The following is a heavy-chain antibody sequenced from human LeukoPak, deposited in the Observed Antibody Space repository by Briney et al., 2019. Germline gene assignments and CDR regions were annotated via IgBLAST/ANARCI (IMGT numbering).Heavy chain of an antibody. J-gene: IGHJ6*04. Sequence: GGSLRLSCAASGFTVSSNYMSWVRQAPGKGLEWVSVIYSGGSTYYADSVKGRFTISRDNSKNTLYLQMNSLRAEDTAVYYCAREVRGRGFYYGMDVWGKGTTVTVSS. CDR3: AREVRGRGFYYGMDV. CDR2: IYSGGST. D-gene: IGHD3-10*01. CDR1: GFTVSSNY. V-gene: IGHV3-53*01.